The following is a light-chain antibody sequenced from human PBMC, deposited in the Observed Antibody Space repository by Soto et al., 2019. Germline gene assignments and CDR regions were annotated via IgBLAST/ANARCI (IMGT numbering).Light chain of an antibody. J-gene: IGLJ2*01. Sequence: QAVVTQPPSVSGAPGQRVTISCTGSSSNIGAGYAVHWYQQLPGTAPKLLISADNNRPSGVPERFSGSVSATSASLAITGLPAEDEADYYCQSYDSSLSRSVFGGGTKLTVL. CDR2: ADN. CDR3: QSYDSSLSRSV. V-gene: IGLV1-40*01. CDR1: SSNIGAGYA.